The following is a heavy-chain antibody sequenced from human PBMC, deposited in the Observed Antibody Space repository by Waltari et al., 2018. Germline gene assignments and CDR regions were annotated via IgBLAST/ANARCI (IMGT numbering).Heavy chain of an antibody. J-gene: IGHJ4*02. Sequence: EVQLLESGGGLVQPGGSMRLSCAASGFTFSNLAMAWVRQAPGKGLEWVASLNNKGGSTYHADSLRGRFTISRDNSRNTLYLQINSLRADDTAMYFCARVPSHDYGSPFHFDEWGQGTLVTVSS. CDR3: ARVPSHDYGSPFHFDE. D-gene: IGHD4-17*01. CDR1: GFTFSNLA. CDR2: LNNKGGST. V-gene: IGHV3-23*01.